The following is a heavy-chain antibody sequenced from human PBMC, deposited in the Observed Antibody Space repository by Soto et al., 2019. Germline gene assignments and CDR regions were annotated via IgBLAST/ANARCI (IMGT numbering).Heavy chain of an antibody. Sequence: QVQLQESGPGLVKPSQTRSLTCSVSGGYISSGGNYWSWIRQHPGKGLEWIGFIYYTGHTKYNAALKSRVNMSGDMSQNQFSLTLTSVTAADTAGYYCAREDINESFFDSWGPGILVTVSS. J-gene: IGHJ4*02. CDR1: GGYISSGGNY. CDR2: IYYTGHT. D-gene: IGHD2-8*01. V-gene: IGHV4-31*03. CDR3: AREDINESFFDS.